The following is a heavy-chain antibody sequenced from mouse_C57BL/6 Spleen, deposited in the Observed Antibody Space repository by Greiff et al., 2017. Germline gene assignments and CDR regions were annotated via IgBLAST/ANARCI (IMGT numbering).Heavy chain of an antibody. CDR2: INPSSGYT. Sequence: VKLMESGAELARPGASVKMSCKASGYTFTSYTMHWVKQRPGQGLEWIGYINPSSGYTKYNQKFKDKATLTADKSSSTAYMQLSSLTSEDSAVYYCARARGYDGYYGNYWGQGTTLTVSS. D-gene: IGHD2-3*01. V-gene: IGHV1-4*01. CDR1: GYTFTSYT. CDR3: ARARGYDGYYGNY. J-gene: IGHJ2*01.